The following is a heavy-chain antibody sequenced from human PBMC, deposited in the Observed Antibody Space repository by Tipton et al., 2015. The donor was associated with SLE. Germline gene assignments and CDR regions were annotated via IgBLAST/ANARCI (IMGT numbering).Heavy chain of an antibody. CDR1: GFNFDDYA. V-gene: IGHV3-9*01. Sequence: SLRLSCAATGFNFDDYAMHWVRLAPGKGLEWVSYISWNGGSTEYYADSVKGRFTISRDNSRNMVYLEMNSLRGEDTGVYYCAKDMDYGGNEDAFDIWGQGTMVTVSS. CDR2: ISWNGGSTE. D-gene: IGHD4-23*01. CDR3: AKDMDYGGNEDAFDI. J-gene: IGHJ3*02.